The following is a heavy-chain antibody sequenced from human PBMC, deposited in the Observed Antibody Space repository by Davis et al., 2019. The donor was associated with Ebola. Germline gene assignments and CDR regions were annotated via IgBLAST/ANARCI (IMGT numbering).Heavy chain of an antibody. D-gene: IGHD3-22*01. CDR2: IYYSGNT. Sequence: SETLSLTCTVSGASISRTTTYYWGWLRQSPGKGLEWIGSIYYSGNTYYSPSLRSRVTMSVDSSKNQFSLELSSVTAADTAIYYCARRNYYYENFWGQGILVTVSS. V-gene: IGHV4-39*01. CDR3: ARRNYYYENF. CDR1: GASISRTTTYY. J-gene: IGHJ4*02.